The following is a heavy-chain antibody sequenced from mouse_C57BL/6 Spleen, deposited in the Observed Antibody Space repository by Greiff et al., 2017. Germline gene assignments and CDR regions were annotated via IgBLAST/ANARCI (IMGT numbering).Heavy chain of an antibody. CDR1: GFTFSSYA. CDR3: ARDGPLYYYGSSPYYFDY. Sequence: EVHLVESGGGLVKPGGSLKLSCAASGFTFSSYAMSWVRQTPEKRLEWVATISDGGSYTYYPDNVKGRFTISRDNAKNNLYLQMSHLKSEDTAMYYCARDGPLYYYGSSPYYFDYWGQGTTLTVSS. J-gene: IGHJ2*01. V-gene: IGHV5-4*01. D-gene: IGHD1-1*01. CDR2: ISDGGSYT.